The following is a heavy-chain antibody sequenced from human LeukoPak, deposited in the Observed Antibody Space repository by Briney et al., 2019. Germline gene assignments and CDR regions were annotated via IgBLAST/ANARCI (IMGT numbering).Heavy chain of an antibody. CDR3: AAAPAGQWLV. J-gene: IGHJ4*02. V-gene: IGHV4-34*01. D-gene: IGHD6-19*01. CDR2: INHSGST. CDR1: GGSFSGYY. Sequence: PSETLSLTCAVYGGSFSGYYWSWIRQPPGKGLEWIGEINHSGSTNYNPSLKSRVTISVDTSKNQFSLKLSSVTAADTAVYYCAAAPAGQWLVWGQGTLVTVSS.